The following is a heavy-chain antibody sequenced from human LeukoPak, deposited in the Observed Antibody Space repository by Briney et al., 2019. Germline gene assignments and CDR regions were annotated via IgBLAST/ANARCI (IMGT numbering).Heavy chain of an antibody. CDR1: GFTFSSYD. J-gene: IGHJ4*02. V-gene: IGHV3-23*01. Sequence: PGGSLRLSRAASGFTFSSYDMSWVRQAPGKGLGWVSGISGSGGRTYYADSVKGRFTISRDNSKNTLYLQMNSLRAEDTAVYYCAKVSSSVLGHPFDYWGQGTLVTVSS. CDR2: ISGSGGRT. D-gene: IGHD4/OR15-4a*01. CDR3: AKVSSSVLGHPFDY.